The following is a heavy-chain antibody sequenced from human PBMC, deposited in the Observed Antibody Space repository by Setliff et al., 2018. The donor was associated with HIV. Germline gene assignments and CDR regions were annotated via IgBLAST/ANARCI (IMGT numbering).Heavy chain of an antibody. V-gene: IGHV3-48*01. CDR2: ISSNSDTI. J-gene: IGHJ6*03. Sequence: LRLSCAASGVTFSSYSMNWVRQAPGKGLEWLSYISSNSDTIYYADSVKGRFTISRDNAENSLFLQMNSLRAEDTAVYYCARVQYYNSGGYWATIRHCYYMDVWGKGTAVTVSS. CDR3: ARVQYYNSGGYWATIRHCYYMDV. D-gene: IGHD3-22*01. CDR1: GVTFSSYS.